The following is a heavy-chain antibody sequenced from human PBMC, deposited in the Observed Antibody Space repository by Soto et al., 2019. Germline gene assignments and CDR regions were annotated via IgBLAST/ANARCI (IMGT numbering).Heavy chain of an antibody. CDR2: ISGSGGAT. D-gene: IGHD3-10*01. J-gene: IGHJ2*01. CDR3: AKDLGPPVRSHYPYWYFAV. V-gene: IGHV3-23*01. CDR1: GFTFSSYA. Sequence: EVQLLESGGGLVQPGGSLSLSCAASGFTFSSYAMSWVRHTPGKGLEWVAGISGSGGATYYADSVKGRLTISRENSNHIRYLKMNSLRAEARAVYYCAKDLGPPVRSHYPYWYFAVWGRGTLVTVSS.